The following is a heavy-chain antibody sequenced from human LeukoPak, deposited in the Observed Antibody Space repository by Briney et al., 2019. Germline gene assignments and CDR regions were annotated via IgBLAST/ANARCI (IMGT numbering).Heavy chain of an antibody. Sequence: SETLSLTCTVSGGSISGYYWSWIRQPPGQGLEWIGFIYYRGTSKYNPSLMSRVTMSVDTSKNQISLKLSSVTAADTAVYYCARHYCSGGNCYYFDHWGQGTLVTVSS. V-gene: IGHV4-59*08. CDR2: IYYRGTS. CDR3: ARHYCSGGNCYYFDH. J-gene: IGHJ4*02. CDR1: GGSISGYY. D-gene: IGHD2-15*01.